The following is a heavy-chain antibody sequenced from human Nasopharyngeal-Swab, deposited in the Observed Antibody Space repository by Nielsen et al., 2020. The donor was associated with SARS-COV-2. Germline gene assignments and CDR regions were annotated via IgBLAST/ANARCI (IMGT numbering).Heavy chain of an antibody. CDR2: IYYSGST. V-gene: IGHV4-39*01. J-gene: IGHJ4*02. Sequence: WIRPPPGKGLEWIGSIYYSGSTYYNPSLKSRVTISVDTSKNRFSLKLSPVPAADTAVYYCARHVSSSWYAAVAGIRAFDYWGQGTLVTVSS. CDR3: ARHVSSSWYAAVAGIRAFDY. D-gene: IGHD6-13*01.